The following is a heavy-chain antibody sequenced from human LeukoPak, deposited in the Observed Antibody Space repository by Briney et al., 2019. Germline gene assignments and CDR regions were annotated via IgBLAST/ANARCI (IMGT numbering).Heavy chain of an antibody. J-gene: IGHJ4*02. CDR3: AREYSGIDH. CDR1: GFTVSNYF. D-gene: IGHD2-21*01. CDR2: LYTRAGS. Sequence: GGSLRLSCAASGFTVSNYFMSWVRQAPGKGLEWVSVLYTRAGSNYTDSVKGRFTISRDNAKNSLYLQMDSLRDEDTAVYYCAREYSGIDHWGQGTLVTVSS. V-gene: IGHV3-53*01.